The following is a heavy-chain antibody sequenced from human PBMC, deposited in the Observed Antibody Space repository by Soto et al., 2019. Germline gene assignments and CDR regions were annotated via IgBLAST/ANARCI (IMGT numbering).Heavy chain of an antibody. CDR3: ARDPNYYDSSGYYYLY. V-gene: IGHV3-33*01. D-gene: IGHD3-22*01. J-gene: IGHJ4*02. Sequence: GGSLRLSCAASGFTFRSYGMHWVRQAPGKGLEWVAVIWYDGSNKYYADSVKGRFTISRDNSKNTLYLQMNSLRAEDTAVYYCARDPNYYDSSGYYYLYWGQGTLVTVSS. CDR1: GFTFRSYG. CDR2: IWYDGSNK.